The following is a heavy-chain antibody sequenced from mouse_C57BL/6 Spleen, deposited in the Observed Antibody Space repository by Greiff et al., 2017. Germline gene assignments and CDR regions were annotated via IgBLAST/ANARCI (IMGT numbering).Heavy chain of an antibody. J-gene: IGHJ4*01. CDR3: ARSTSLLLYAMDY. CDR1: GFTFTDYY. V-gene: IGHV7-3*01. Sequence: EVQVVESGGGLVQPGGSLSLSCAASGFTFTDYYMSWVRQPPGKALEWWGFIRNKANGYTTEYSASVKGRFTISRDNSQSILYLQMNALRAEDSATYYCARSTSLLLYAMDYWGQGTSVTVSS. D-gene: IGHD2-3*01. CDR2: IRNKANGYTT.